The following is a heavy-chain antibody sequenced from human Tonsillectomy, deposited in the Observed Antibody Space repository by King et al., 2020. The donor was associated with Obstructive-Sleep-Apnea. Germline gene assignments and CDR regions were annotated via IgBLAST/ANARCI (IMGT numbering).Heavy chain of an antibody. Sequence: VQLVESGGGLVQPGGSLRLSGAASGFTFSSYARSWVRQAPGKGLEWGSAISGSGGITYYADSVKGRFTISRDNSKNTLYLQMNSLRAEDTAVYYCGGGNYYGSGNPWGQGTLVTVSS. V-gene: IGHV3-23*04. CDR2: ISGSGGIT. CDR1: GFTFSSYA. D-gene: IGHD3-10*01. CDR3: GGGNYYGSGNP. J-gene: IGHJ5*02.